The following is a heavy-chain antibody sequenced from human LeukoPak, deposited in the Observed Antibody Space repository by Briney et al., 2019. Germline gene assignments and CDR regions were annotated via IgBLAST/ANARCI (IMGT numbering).Heavy chain of an antibody. CDR2: LSSSASTI. J-gene: IGHJ6*02. Sequence: GGSLRLSCAASGFTFSSYEMNWVRQAPGKGLEWVSYLSSSASTIYYADSVKGRFTISRDKAKNSLYLQMNSLRAEDTAVYYCARAPDFGDFYYYGMDVWGQGTTVTVSS. CDR3: ARAPDFGDFYYYGMDV. V-gene: IGHV3-48*03. CDR1: GFTFSSYE. D-gene: IGHD3-3*01.